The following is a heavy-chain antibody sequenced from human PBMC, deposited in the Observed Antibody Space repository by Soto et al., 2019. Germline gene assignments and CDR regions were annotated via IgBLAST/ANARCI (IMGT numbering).Heavy chain of an antibody. V-gene: IGHV1-3*05. CDR3: AREGVMVRGVYFDY. D-gene: IGHD3-10*01. CDR1: GYPFTSYA. Sequence: QVQLVQSGAEEKKPGASVKVSCKASGYPFTSYAMHWVRQAPGQRLEWMGWINAGNGNTKYSQKFQGRVTITRDTSASTAYMELSSLRSEDTAVYYCAREGVMVRGVYFDYWGQGTLVTVSS. CDR2: INAGNGNT. J-gene: IGHJ4*02.